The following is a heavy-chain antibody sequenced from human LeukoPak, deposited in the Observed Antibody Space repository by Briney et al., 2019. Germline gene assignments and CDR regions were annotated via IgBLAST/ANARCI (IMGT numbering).Heavy chain of an antibody. V-gene: IGHV4-61*02. D-gene: IGHD1-26*01. Sequence: SETLSLTCTVSGGSISSGSYYWSWIRQPAGKGLEWIGRVYTSGSTTYNSSLKSRVTISLDTSKNHFSLRLSSVTAADTAVYYCARDREVGATGYYFDYWGQGTLVTVSS. CDR3: ARDREVGATGYYFDY. CDR1: GGSISSGSYY. CDR2: VYTSGST. J-gene: IGHJ4*02.